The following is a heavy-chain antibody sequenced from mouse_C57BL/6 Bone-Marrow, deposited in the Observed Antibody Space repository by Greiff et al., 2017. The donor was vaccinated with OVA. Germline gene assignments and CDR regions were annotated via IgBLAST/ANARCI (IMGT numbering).Heavy chain of an antibody. CDR2: IRSKSSNYAT. J-gene: IGHJ1*03. D-gene: IGHD1-1*01. CDR3: VRGEFIKGYFDV. V-gene: IGHV10-3*01. Sequence: EVQLVESGGGLVQPKGSLKLSCAASGFTFNTYAMHWVRQAPGKGLEWVARIRSKSSNYATYYADSVKDRFTISRDDSQSRLYLQMNNLKTEDTAMYYCVRGEFIKGYFDVWGTGTTVTVSS. CDR1: GFTFNTYA.